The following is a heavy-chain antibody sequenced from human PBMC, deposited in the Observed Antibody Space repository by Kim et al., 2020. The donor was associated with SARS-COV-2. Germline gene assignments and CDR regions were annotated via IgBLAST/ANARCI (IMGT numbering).Heavy chain of an antibody. V-gene: IGHV3-21*01. CDR2: ISSSSSYI. Sequence: GGSLRLSCAASGFTFSSYSMNWVRQAPGKGLEWVSSISSSSSYIYYADSVKGRFTISRDNAKNSLYLQMNSLRAEDTAVYYCARDRDYSNYVGSRHPYYYYYYGMDVWGQGTTVTVSS. CDR3: ARDRDYSNYVGSRHPYYYYYYGMDV. J-gene: IGHJ6*02. D-gene: IGHD4-4*01. CDR1: GFTFSSYS.